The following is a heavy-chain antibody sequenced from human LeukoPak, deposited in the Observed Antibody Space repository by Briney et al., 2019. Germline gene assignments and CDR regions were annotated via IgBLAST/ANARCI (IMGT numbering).Heavy chain of an antibody. J-gene: IGHJ4*02. Sequence: GGPLRLSCAASGFTFSSYAMSWVRQAPGKGLEWVSAISGSGGSTYYADSVKGRFTISRDNSKNTLYLQMNSLRAEDTAVYYCAKVYCGGDCYLYYFDYWGQGTLVTVSS. CDR3: AKVYCGGDCYLYYFDY. V-gene: IGHV3-23*01. D-gene: IGHD2-21*02. CDR1: GFTFSSYA. CDR2: ISGSGGST.